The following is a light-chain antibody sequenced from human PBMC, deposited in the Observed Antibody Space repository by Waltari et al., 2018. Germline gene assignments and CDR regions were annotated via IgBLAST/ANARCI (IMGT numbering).Light chain of an antibody. Sequence: DIRLTQSPSSLSASVGDRVTVTCRASQNIANYLNWYQQKPGKDPKLMIDGASNLQDGVPSRFSGSGFGTEFTLTISSLEPADFATYYCQRSYSSFGQGTKVEIK. CDR3: QRSYSS. J-gene: IGKJ1*01. V-gene: IGKV1-39*01. CDR2: GAS. CDR1: QNIANY.